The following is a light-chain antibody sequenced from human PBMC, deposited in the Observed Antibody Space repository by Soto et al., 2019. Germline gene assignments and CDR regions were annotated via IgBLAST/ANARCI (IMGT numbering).Light chain of an antibody. V-gene: IGLV2-23*02. J-gene: IGLJ3*02. CDR2: EVS. CDR1: SSDVGNYKL. Sequence: QSALTQPASVSGSPGQSITISCTGTSSDVGNYKLVSWYQQYPGKAPQLIIYEVSKRPSGVSNRFSGSKSGNTASLTISGLQAEDEADYYCCSYAGSSTWVFGGGTKLTVL. CDR3: CSYAGSSTWV.